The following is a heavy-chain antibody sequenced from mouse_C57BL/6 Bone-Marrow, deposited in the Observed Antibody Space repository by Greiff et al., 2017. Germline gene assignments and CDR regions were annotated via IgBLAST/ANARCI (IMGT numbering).Heavy chain of an antibody. Sequence: VQLQQSGPVLVKPGASVKMSCKASGYTFTDYYMNWVKQSHGKSLEWIGVINPYNGGTSYNQKFKGKATLTVDKSSSTAYLELISLTSEDSAVYYCAGGGQLGPSWFAYWGQGTLVTVSA. D-gene: IGHD4-1*02. CDR3: AGGGQLGPSWFAY. CDR1: GYTFTDYY. V-gene: IGHV1-19*01. CDR2: INPYNGGT. J-gene: IGHJ3*01.